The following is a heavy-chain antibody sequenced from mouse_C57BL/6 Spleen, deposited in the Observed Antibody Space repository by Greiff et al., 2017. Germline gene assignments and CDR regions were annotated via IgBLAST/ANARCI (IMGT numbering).Heavy chain of an antibody. J-gene: IGHJ4*01. V-gene: IGHV1-82*01. CDR2: IYPGDGDT. Sequence: QVQLQQSGPELVKPGASVKISCKASGYAFSSSWLNWVKQRPGKGLEWIGRIYPGDGDTNYNGKCKGKATLTAAKSSSTAYMQLSSLPSEDSSVYCCANYDGRDYYAMDYWGQGTSVTVSS. D-gene: IGHD2-4*01. CDR1: GYAFSSSW. CDR3: ANYDGRDYYAMDY.